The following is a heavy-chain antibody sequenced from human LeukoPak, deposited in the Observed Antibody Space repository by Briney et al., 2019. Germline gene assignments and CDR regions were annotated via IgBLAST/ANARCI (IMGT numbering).Heavy chain of an antibody. Sequence: GASVKVSCKASGYTFTSYYMHWVRQAPGQGLEWMGIINPSGGTTDYAQKFQGRVTITADESTSTAYMELSSLRSEDTAVYYCARVNRGGYGAMVFDYWGQGTLVTVSS. J-gene: IGHJ4*02. CDR3: ARVNRGGYGAMVFDY. V-gene: IGHV1-46*01. CDR1: GYTFTSYY. CDR2: INPSGGTT. D-gene: IGHD5-12*01.